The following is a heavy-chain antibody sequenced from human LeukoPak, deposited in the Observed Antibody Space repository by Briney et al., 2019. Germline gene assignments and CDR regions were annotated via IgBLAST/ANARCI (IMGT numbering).Heavy chain of an antibody. CDR1: GYSISRGYS. CDR3: ARDTHFNAYYDYVWGSSNYYMDV. CDR2: IYHSGST. J-gene: IGHJ6*03. D-gene: IGHD3-16*01. Sequence: PSETLSLTCTVSGYSISRGYSWGWIRQPPGKGLEWIGNIYHSGSTNYSPSLKSRVTISVDTSKNQFSLKLSSVTAADTAVYYCARDTHFNAYYDYVWGSSNYYMDVWGKGTTVTVSS. V-gene: IGHV4-38-2*02.